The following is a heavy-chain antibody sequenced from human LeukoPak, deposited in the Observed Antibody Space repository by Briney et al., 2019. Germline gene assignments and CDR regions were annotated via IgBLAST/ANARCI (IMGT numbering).Heavy chain of an antibody. Sequence: PGGSLRLSCAASGFTFSKYWMLWVRQAPGKGLESVSRINTDGTVTTYADSVKGRFTVSRDNADTTMFLQMNSVRDGDTAVYYCATKQWLAPPPDSWGQGTPVTVA. D-gene: IGHD6-19*01. CDR2: INTDGTVT. CDR3: ATKQWLAPPPDS. J-gene: IGHJ4*02. CDR1: GFTFSKYW. V-gene: IGHV3-74*01.